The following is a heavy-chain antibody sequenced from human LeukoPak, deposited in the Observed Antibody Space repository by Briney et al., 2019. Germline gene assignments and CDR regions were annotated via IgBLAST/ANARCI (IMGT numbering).Heavy chain of an antibody. J-gene: IGHJ4*02. Sequence: SETLSLTCAVYGGSFSGYYWSWIRQPPGKGLEWIGEINHSGSTNYNPSLKSRVTISVDTSKNQFSLKLSSVTTADTAVYYCARGSHTPNYWGQGTLVTVSS. CDR2: INHSGST. CDR3: ARGSHTPNY. V-gene: IGHV4-34*01. CDR1: GGSFSGYY.